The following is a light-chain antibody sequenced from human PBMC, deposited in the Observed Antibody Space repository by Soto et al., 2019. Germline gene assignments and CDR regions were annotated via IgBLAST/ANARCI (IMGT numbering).Light chain of an antibody. CDR1: SSDVGGFNY. J-gene: IGLJ2*01. Sequence: QSALTQPRSVSGSPGQSVTISCTGTSSDVGGFNYVSWYQQPPGKAPKLLIYDVTKRPSGVPDRFSGSKSGNTASLTISGLQAEDDADYYCCSYAGFYSVVFGGGTKLTVL. CDR3: CSYAGFYSVV. CDR2: DVT. V-gene: IGLV2-11*01.